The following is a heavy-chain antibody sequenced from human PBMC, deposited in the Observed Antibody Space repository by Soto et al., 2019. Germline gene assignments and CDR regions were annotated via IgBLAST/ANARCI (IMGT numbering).Heavy chain of an antibody. J-gene: IGHJ6*03. V-gene: IGHV3-64*01. CDR3: ARRARPDFYYMDV. CDR2: IISNGVGT. Sequence: EVQLAESGGGLAQPGGSRRLSCAAPGFTLSGFAMDWVRQAPGKGLEYVSGIISNGVGTYYANSVQGRFTISRDNSKKTVYLQMGSLIPEDMAVYYCARRARPDFYYMDVWGKGTTVTVSS. D-gene: IGHD6-6*01. CDR1: GFTLSGFA.